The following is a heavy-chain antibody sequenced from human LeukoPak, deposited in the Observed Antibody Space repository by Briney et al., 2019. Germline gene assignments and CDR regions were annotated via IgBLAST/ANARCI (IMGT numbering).Heavy chain of an antibody. CDR2: INPNSGGT. CDR3: ARDTWNDLHYFDY. J-gene: IGHJ4*02. D-gene: IGHD1-1*01. CDR1: GYTFTGYY. V-gene: IGHV1-2*02. Sequence: ASVKVSCKASGYTFTGYYMHWVRQYPGQGLEWMGWINPNSGGTNYAQKFQGRVTMTRDTSISTAYMELSRLRSDDTAVYYCARDTWNDLHYFDYWGQGTLVTVSS.